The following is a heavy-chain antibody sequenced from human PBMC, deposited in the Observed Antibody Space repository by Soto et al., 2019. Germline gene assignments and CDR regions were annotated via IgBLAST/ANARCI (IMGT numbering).Heavy chain of an antibody. Sequence: QAQLVQSGGELKKPGPSVRDSCKASGYSFSNFGISWARQAPGQRLEWIGWIIPLNSNTRFALTFQGRVTMTTVTTTRTAYMELPSLSSEDTAAYYCVRDRTLVSTTRAVDFWGQVTLIPASS. CDR3: VRDRTLVSTTRAVDF. CDR1: GYSFSNFG. CDR2: IIPLNSNT. D-gene: IGHD1-26*01. J-gene: IGHJ4*02. V-gene: IGHV1-18*01.